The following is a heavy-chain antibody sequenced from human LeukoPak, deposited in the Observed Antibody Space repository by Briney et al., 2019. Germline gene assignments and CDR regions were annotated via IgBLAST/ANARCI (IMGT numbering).Heavy chain of an antibody. J-gene: IGHJ4*02. D-gene: IGHD2-2*03. CDR1: GFTFSTYA. V-gene: IGHV3-23*01. CDR2: ISGIGSTT. Sequence: GGSLRLSCAASGFTFSTYAMSWVRQAPGKGLEWGSAISGIGSTTYYADSVKGRFTISRDNSKDTLYLQMSSLRAEDTAVYYCVKDGYCSSTSCYGPQYEWGQGTLVTVSS. CDR3: VKDGYCSSTSCYGPQYE.